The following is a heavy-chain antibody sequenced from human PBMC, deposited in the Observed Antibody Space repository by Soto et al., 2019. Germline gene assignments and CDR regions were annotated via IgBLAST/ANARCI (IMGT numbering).Heavy chain of an antibody. D-gene: IGHD2-2*01. CDR1: GGSFSNYH. CDR3: ARGRQVAPAALFRRAGDYSLDV. V-gene: IGHV4-34*01. J-gene: IGHJ6*02. CDR2: INHWGSS. Sequence: PWETLSLTGAVYGGSFSNYHWSWIRQPPGKGLEWIGEINHWGSSNYNPSLKSRVTMSVDTSKSQFSLKLSSVTAADTAVYYCARGRQVAPAALFRRAGDYSLDVWGQGTTVTVSS.